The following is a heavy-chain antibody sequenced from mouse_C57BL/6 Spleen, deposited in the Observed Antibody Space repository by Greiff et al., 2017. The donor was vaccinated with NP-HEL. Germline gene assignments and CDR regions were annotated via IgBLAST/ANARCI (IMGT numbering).Heavy chain of an antibody. D-gene: IGHD1-1*01. CDR3: ARGTTVSYYFDY. CDR2: IDPSDSYT. CDR1: GYTFTSYW. V-gene: IGHV1-69*01. J-gene: IGHJ2*01. Sequence: QVQLQQSGAELVMPGASVKLSCKASGYTFTSYWMHWVKQRPGQGLEWIGEIDPSDSYTNYNQKFKGKSTLTVDKSSSTAYMQLSSLTSEDSAVYYCARGTTVSYYFDYWGQGTTLTVSS.